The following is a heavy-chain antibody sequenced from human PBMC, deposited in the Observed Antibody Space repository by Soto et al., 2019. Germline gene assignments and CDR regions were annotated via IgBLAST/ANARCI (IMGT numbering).Heavy chain of an antibody. V-gene: IGHV2-70*01. Sequence: SGPTLVNPAQTLTLTCTFSGFSLTTGGMCVAWIRQPPGKALEWLALIDWDDDKNYSTSLKTRLTISKDTSKNHVVLTMTNMDPVDTATYYCARVPGYYDSRGFIGLDSWGQGTLVTASS. D-gene: IGHD3-22*01. CDR3: ARVPGYYDSRGFIGLDS. CDR1: GFSLTTGGMC. J-gene: IGHJ4*02. CDR2: IDWDDDK.